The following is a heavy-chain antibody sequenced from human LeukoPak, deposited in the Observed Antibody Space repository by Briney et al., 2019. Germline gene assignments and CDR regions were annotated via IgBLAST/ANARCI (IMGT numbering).Heavy chain of an antibody. J-gene: IGHJ3*02. CDR2: IIPMSDTA. Sequence: SVKVSCKASGGTFNSYAISWVRQAPGQGLEWMGGIIPMSDTADYPQKFRGRLTITADIPTSTVYMELSSLRSEDTAVYYCAREDDTGRYMGDDAFDIWGQGTMVTVSS. CDR1: GGTFNSYA. D-gene: IGHD1-26*01. V-gene: IGHV1-69*06. CDR3: AREDDTGRYMGDDAFDI.